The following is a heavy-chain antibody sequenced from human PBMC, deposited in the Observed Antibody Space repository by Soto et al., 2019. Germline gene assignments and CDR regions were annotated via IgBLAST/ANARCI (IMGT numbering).Heavy chain of an antibody. V-gene: IGHV5-51*01. CDR1: GYTFTNYW. J-gene: IGHJ4*02. CDR3: ARHNSDTGRTSVDHLDY. Sequence: PGESLKISCKTSGYTFTNYWIAWVRQVPGKGPEWMGIIYPRDSDTRYSPPFRGQITISIDKSTTTAYLQWSSLKASDSAMYYCARHNSDTGRTSVDHLDYWGQGTLVTVSS. D-gene: IGHD1-1*01. CDR2: IYPRDSDT.